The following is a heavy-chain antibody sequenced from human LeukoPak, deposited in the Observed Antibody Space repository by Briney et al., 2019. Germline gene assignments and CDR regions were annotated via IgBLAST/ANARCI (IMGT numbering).Heavy chain of an antibody. D-gene: IGHD6-6*01. CDR1: GFTFSSYG. CDR2: INTDGSST. J-gene: IGHJ4*02. V-gene: IGHV3-74*01. Sequence: PGGSLRLSCAVSGFTFSSYGMHWVRQAPGKGLVWVSRINTDGSSTSYADSVKGRFTISRDNAKNTLYLQMNSLRAEDTAVYYCARAVGYSSSSFDYWGQGTLVTVSS. CDR3: ARAVGYSSSSFDY.